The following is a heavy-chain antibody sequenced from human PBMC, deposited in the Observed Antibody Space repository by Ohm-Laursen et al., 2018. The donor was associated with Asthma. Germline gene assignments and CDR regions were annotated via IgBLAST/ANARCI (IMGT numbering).Heavy chain of an antibody. CDR2: ISYSGTP. V-gene: IGHV4-39*01. CDR3: LRSRTRGAFDY. D-gene: IGHD1-1*01. Sequence: SDTLSLTCTVSGDPISDTYTWGWVRQPPGKGLEYIGTISYSGTPYDNPSLRSRVTISVDTSKNQFSLKVSSVTAADTAVYYCLRSRTRGAFDYWSQGRLVTVSS. J-gene: IGHJ4*02. CDR1: GDPISDTYT.